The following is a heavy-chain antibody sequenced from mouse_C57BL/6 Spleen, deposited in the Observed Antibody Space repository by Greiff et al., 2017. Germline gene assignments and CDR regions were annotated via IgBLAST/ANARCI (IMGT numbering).Heavy chain of an antibody. CDR2: INPNNGGT. CDR1: GYTFTDYN. J-gene: IGHJ2*01. D-gene: IGHD4-1*01. Sequence: VQLQQSGPELVKPGASVKMSCKASGYTFTDYNMHWVKQSHGKSLEWIGYINPNNGGTSYNQKFKGKATLTVNKSSSTAYMELRSLTSEASAVYYCARRGVTGTYFDYWGQGTTLTVSS. V-gene: IGHV1-22*01. CDR3: ARRGVTGTYFDY.